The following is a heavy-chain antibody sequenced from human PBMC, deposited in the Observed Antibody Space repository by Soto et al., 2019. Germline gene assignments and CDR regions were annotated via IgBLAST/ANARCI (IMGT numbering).Heavy chain of an antibody. Sequence: EVQLVESGGGLIQPGGSLRLSCAASNFTVSTNYLSWVRQAPGKGLEWVSVIYSGGSTSYADSVQGRFSVSGDKSKNTVSLQMNSLRAEDTAVYYCTSRIYYRNTVTFDVWGQGTMVTVSS. CDR1: NFTVSTNY. CDR2: IYSGGST. CDR3: TSRIYYRNTVTFDV. J-gene: IGHJ3*01. V-gene: IGHV3-53*01. D-gene: IGHD3-10*01.